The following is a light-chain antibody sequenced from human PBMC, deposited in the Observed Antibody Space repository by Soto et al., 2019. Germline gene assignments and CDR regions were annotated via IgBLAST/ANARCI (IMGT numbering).Light chain of an antibody. CDR2: EVT. V-gene: IGLV2-14*01. J-gene: IGLJ1*01. CDR1: SSDVGGYNY. CDR3: SSYTSSSTLSYV. Sequence: QSALTQPASVSGSPGQSITISCTGTSSDVGGYNYVSWYQLHPGKAPKLMISEVTNRPSGVSSRFSGSKSGNTASLTISGLQADDEADYYCSSYTSSSTLSYVFGTGTKVTVL.